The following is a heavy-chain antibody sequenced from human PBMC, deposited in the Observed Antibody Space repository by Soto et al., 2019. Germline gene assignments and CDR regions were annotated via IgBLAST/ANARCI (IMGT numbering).Heavy chain of an antibody. Sequence: EVQLLESGGGLVQPGGSLRLSCAASGFTFSSYAMSWVRQAPGKGLEWVSAISGSGGSTYYADSVKGRFTISRDNSKNTRYLQMNSLRAEDTAVYYCAKDSERGGRYCSGGSCSKPVDYWGQGTLVTVSS. V-gene: IGHV3-23*01. J-gene: IGHJ4*02. D-gene: IGHD2-15*01. CDR1: GFTFSSYA. CDR2: ISGSGGST. CDR3: AKDSERGGRYCSGGSCSKPVDY.